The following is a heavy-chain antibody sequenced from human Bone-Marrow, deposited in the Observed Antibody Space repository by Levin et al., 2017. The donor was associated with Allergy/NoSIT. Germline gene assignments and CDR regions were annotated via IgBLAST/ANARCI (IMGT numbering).Heavy chain of an antibody. V-gene: IGHV3-23*01. CDR1: GFTFSSYA. J-gene: IGHJ5*02. CDR2: ISGSGGST. D-gene: IGHD3-10*01. CDR3: AKLTNPKVGSFGELTLDWFDP. Sequence: QTGGSLRLSCAASGFTFSSYAMSWVRQAPGKGLEWVSAISGSGGSTYYADSVKGRFTISRDNSKNTLYLQMNSLRAEDTAVYYCAKLTNPKVGSFGELTLDWFDPWGQGTLVTVSS.